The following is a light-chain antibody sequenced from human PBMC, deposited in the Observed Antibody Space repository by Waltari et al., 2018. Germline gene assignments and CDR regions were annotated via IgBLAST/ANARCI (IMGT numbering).Light chain of an antibody. V-gene: IGKV1-33*01. CDR1: QGIRKF. Sequence: DIQMTQSPSSLSASIGDRVIITCQASQGIRKFLSWVHKKPGNVLKVLISDASNLETGVPSRFSGSGFGTYFTFTINSLQPEDIGTYFCQQYESLPLSFGGGTKVEVK. CDR3: QQYESLPLS. CDR2: DAS. J-gene: IGKJ4*01.